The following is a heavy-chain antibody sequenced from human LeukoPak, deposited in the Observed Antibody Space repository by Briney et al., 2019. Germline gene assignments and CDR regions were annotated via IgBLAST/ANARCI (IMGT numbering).Heavy chain of an antibody. CDR2: IYYSGST. V-gene: IGHV4-30-4*01. CDR1: GGSISSGDYY. D-gene: IGHD2-2*01. J-gene: IGHJ6*03. CDR3: ARAQNPGYCSSTSCLDYYYYYMDV. Sequence: SQTLSLTCTVSGGSISSGDYYWSWIRQPPGKGLEWTGYIYYSGSTYYNPSLKSRVTISVDTSKNQFSLKLSSVTAADTAVYYCARAQNPGYCSSTSCLDYYYYYMDVWGQGTTVTVSS.